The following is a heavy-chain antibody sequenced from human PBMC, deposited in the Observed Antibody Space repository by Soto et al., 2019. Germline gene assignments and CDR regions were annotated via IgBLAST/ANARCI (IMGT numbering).Heavy chain of an antibody. Sequence: EVQVVESGGSLVQPGESLRLSCAASGFTFSTYHMNWVRQAPGKGLEWVSYISSSGTSIYYADSVKGRFTISRDNXKXXLFLQMNSLTVEDTAVYYCARYCNGGSCYTSGLDVWGLGATVIVSS. J-gene: IGHJ6*02. V-gene: IGHV3-48*01. D-gene: IGHD2-15*01. CDR2: ISSSGTSI. CDR1: GFTFSTYH. CDR3: ARYCNGGSCYTSGLDV.